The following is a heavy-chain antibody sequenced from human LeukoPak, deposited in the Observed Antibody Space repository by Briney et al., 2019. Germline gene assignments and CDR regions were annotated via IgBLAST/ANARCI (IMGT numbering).Heavy chain of an antibody. D-gene: IGHD3-22*01. CDR3: ARWGLDYYDSSGYNDY. Sequence: SETLSLTCAVSGGSISSSNWWSWVRQPPGKGLKWIGEIYHSGSTNYNPSLKSRVTISVDTSKNQFSLKLSSVTAADTAVYYCARWGLDYYDSSGYNDYWGQGTLVTVSS. V-gene: IGHV4-4*02. J-gene: IGHJ4*02. CDR2: IYHSGST. CDR1: GGSISSSNW.